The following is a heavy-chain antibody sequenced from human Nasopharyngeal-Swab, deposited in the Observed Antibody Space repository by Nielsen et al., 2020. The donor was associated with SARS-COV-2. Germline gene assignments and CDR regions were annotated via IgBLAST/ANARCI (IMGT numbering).Heavy chain of an antibody. CDR1: GYKYNRYA. D-gene: IGHD5-12*01. J-gene: IGHJ3*02. CDR2: INTNTGNP. CDR3: ARYSGYGEQNDAFDI. V-gene: IGHV7-4-1*02. Sequence: ASVKVSCKASGYKYNRYAMNWVRQAPGQGLEWMGWINTNTGNPTYAQGFTGRFVFSLDTSVSTAYLQISSLKAEDTAVYYCARYSGYGEQNDAFDIWGQGTMVTVSS.